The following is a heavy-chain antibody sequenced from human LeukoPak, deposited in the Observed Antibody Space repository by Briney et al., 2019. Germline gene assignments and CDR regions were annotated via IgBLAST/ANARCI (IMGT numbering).Heavy chain of an antibody. J-gene: IGHJ4*02. D-gene: IGHD3-10*01. CDR1: GYSISSGYS. CDR3: ARDLHHILWFGESSG. Sequence: SETLSLTCTVSGYSISSGYSWGWIRQPPGKGLAWIGSIYHSGSTYYNPALRSRVTISVGTSKNQFSLKLSSVAAADTAVYYCARDLHHILWFGESSGWGQGTLVTVSS. V-gene: IGHV4-38-2*02. CDR2: IYHSGST.